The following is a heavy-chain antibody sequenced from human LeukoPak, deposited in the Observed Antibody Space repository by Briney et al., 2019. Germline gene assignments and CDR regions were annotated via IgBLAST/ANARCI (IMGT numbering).Heavy chain of an antibody. J-gene: IGHJ4*02. V-gene: IGHV1-18*01. CDR2: ISAYNGNT. CDR1: GYTFTSYG. D-gene: IGHD4-17*01. Sequence: ASVKVSCEASGYTFTSYGITWVRRAPGQGLEWMGWISAYNGNTNYAQKLQGRVTMTTDTSTSTAYMELRSLRSDDTAVYYCARDRGTTGFDYWGQGTLVTVSS. CDR3: ARDRGTTGFDY.